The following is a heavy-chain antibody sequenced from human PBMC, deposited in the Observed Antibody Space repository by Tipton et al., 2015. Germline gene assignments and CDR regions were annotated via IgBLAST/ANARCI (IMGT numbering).Heavy chain of an antibody. CDR3: ARGEGGMAGFDY. CDR1: GYNFANSW. D-gene: IGHD3-16*01. CDR2: IYVDDSDT. J-gene: IGHJ4*02. Sequence: QLVQSGAEVKKPGESLKISCKGSGYNFANSWVAWVRQMPGKGLEWMGIIYVDDSDTRYSQSFQGQVTISADMSNSSAYLQWSSLKASDTAMYYCARGEGGMAGFDYWGQGTLVTVSS. V-gene: IGHV5-51*01.